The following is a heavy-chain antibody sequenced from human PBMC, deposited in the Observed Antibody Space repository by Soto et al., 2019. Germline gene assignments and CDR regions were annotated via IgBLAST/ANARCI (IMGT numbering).Heavy chain of an antibody. J-gene: IGHJ4*02. D-gene: IGHD4-17*01. V-gene: IGHV4-31*01. CDR2: VYYTGST. CDR1: GGTISSCGLD. CDR3: ARGGDRYGDYRIVDY. Sequence: SGSLCLSCTVSGGTISSCGLDWNRHRPHPGKGLEWIGYVYYTGSTYFNPSLKSLLIISIDTSKNQFSLKLNSVTAADTAVDDGARGGDRYGDYRIVDYWGQGALVTVSS.